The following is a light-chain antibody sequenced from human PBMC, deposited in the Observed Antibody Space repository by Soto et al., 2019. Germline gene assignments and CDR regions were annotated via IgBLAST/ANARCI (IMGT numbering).Light chain of an antibody. CDR2: KAS. Sequence: DIQMTQSPSTLSASVGDRVTITCRASQSIRSWLAWYQQKPGKAPNLLIYKASSLQSGVPSRFSGSGSGTEFTLTISSLQPDDFATYYCQQYTNKWTFGQGTKVEIK. V-gene: IGKV1-5*03. CDR1: QSIRSW. J-gene: IGKJ1*01. CDR3: QQYTNKWT.